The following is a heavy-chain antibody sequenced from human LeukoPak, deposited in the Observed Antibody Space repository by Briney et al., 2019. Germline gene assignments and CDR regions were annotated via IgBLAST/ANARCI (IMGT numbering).Heavy chain of an antibody. Sequence: VASVKVSCESSGYSFTTYGVSWVRQAPGQGLEWMGWISPHNGDTNYAQRFEGRVTMTTDTSTSTVYMEVTSLTSDDTAVYYCARDRGYGVDTFDYWGQGTLVIVSS. D-gene: IGHD5/OR15-5a*01. CDR3: ARDRGYGVDTFDY. CDR2: ISPHNGDT. CDR1: GYSFTTYG. V-gene: IGHV1-18*04. J-gene: IGHJ4*02.